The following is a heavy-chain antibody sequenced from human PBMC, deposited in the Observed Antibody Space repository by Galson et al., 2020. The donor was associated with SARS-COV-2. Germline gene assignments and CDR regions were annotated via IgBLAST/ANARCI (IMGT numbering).Heavy chain of an antibody. CDR3: ARHSPHQYCNGNGCYHWAGAFDI. V-gene: IGHV4-59*08. CDR2: TYYTGSP. Sequence: SETLSLTCTVSDGSINTYFWSWIRRPPGKGLEWNGQTYYTGSPNYNTSLNSRATISIDTSKNLLSLKLRSVTAADTAVYYCARHSPHQYCNGNGCYHWAGAFDIWGQGTTVTVSS. D-gene: IGHD2-15*01. J-gene: IGHJ3*02. CDR1: DGSINTYF.